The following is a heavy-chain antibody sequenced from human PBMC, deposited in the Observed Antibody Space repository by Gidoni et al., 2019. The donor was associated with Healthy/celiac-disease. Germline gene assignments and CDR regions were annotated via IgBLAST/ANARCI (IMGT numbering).Heavy chain of an antibody. CDR1: GGTFSSSA. Sequence: QVQLVQTGAEVKKPGSSVEVSCKASGGTFSSSAISWVRQAPGQGLEWMGGTIPIFGTANYAQKFQGRVTITADESTSTAYMELSSLRSEDTAVYYCARSAVPYYDFWSGLYFDYWGQGTLVTVSS. J-gene: IGHJ4*02. CDR3: ARSAVPYYDFWSGLYFDY. V-gene: IGHV1-69*01. D-gene: IGHD3-3*01. CDR2: TIPIFGTA.